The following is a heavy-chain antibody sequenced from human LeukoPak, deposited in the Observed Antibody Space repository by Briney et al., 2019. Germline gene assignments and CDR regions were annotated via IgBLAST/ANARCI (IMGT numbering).Heavy chain of an antibody. CDR2: MNPNSGNT. CDR3: ARGAPARPGSSSPFGY. Sequence: ASVKVSCKASGYTFTSYDINWVRQATGQGLEWMGWMNPNSGNTGYAQKFQGRVTMTRNTSISTAYMELSSLRSEDTAVYYCARGAPARPGSSSPFGYWGQGTLVTVSS. V-gene: IGHV1-8*01. CDR1: GYTFTSYD. J-gene: IGHJ4*02. D-gene: IGHD6-13*01.